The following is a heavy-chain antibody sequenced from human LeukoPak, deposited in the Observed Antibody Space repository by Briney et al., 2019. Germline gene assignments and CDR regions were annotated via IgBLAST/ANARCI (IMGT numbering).Heavy chain of an antibody. V-gene: IGHV1-8*01. J-gene: IGHJ4*02. Sequence: ASVKVSCKASGHTFTSYDINWVRQATGQGLEWMGWMNPNSGNTGYAQKFQGRVTMTRNTSISTAYMELSSLRSEDTAVYYCARWGRGYKETIVDYWGQGTLVTVSS. CDR2: MNPNSGNT. D-gene: IGHD5-18*01. CDR3: ARWGRGYKETIVDY. CDR1: GHTFTSYD.